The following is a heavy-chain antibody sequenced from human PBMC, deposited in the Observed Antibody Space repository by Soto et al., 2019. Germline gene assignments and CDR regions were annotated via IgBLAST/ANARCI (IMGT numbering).Heavy chain of an antibody. CDR2: IYYSGST. CDR3: ARDYCSGGSCYPANGAIDP. Sequence: SDTLSLTCTVSGGSVSSGSYYWSWIRQPPGKGLEWIGYIYYSGSTNYNPSLKSRVTISVDTSKNQFSLKLSSVTAADTAVYYCARDYCSGGSCYPANGAIDPWGQGTLVTVSS. V-gene: IGHV4-61*01. CDR1: GGSVSSGSYY. D-gene: IGHD2-15*01. J-gene: IGHJ5*02.